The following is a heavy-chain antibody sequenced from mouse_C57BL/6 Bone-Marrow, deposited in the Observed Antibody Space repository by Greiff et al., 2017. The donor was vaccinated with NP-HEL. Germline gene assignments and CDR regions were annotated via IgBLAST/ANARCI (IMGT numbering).Heavy chain of an antibody. CDR3: ARRGTGRYFDY. CDR1: GFTFSSYG. Sequence: EVKVVESGGDLVKPGGSLKLSCAASGFTFSSYGMSWVRQTPDKRLEWVATISSGGSYTYYPDSVKGRFTISRDNAKNTLYLQMSSLKSEDTAMYYCARRGTGRYFDYWGQGTTLTVSS. V-gene: IGHV5-6*02. D-gene: IGHD4-1*01. J-gene: IGHJ2*01. CDR2: ISSGGSYT.